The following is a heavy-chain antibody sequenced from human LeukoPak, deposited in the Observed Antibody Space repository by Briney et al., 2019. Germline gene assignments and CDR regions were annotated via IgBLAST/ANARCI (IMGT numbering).Heavy chain of an antibody. D-gene: IGHD2-8*02. J-gene: IGHJ4*02. Sequence: PGGPLRLSCAASGFTFNNHWMHWVRQAPGKGLVWVSRINNDGRSTAYADSVKGRFTISRDNAKNTLYLQLNSLRAEDTGVYYCARDLLSCTGGYCAMVYWGQGTLVTVSS. V-gene: IGHV3-74*01. CDR2: INNDGRST. CDR1: GFTFNNHW. CDR3: ARDLLSCTGGYCAMVY.